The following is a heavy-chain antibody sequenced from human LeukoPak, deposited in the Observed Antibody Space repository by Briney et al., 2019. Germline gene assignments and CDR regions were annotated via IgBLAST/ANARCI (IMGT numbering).Heavy chain of an antibody. J-gene: IGHJ4*02. D-gene: IGHD5-18*01. CDR2: ISGSGGST. CDR1: GFTFSSYA. V-gene: IGHV3-23*01. CDR3: AKRDSYGYISSIDY. Sequence: GGSLRLSCAASGFTFSSYAMSWVRQAPGKGLEWVSAISGSGGSTYYADSVKGRFTISRDNSKNTLYLQVNSLRAEDTAVYYCAKRDSYGYISSIDYWGQGTLVTVSS.